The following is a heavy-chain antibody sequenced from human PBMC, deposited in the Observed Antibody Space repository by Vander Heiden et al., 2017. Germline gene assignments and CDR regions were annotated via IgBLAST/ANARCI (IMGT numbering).Heavy chain of an antibody. CDR1: GFTFSDPY. J-gene: IGHJ4*02. CDR3: ARGFCSGGTCYAGDY. V-gene: IGHV3-72*01. CDR2: IRKKANSYST. D-gene: IGHD2-15*01. Sequence: EVQLVESGGGLVQPGGSLRLSCAASGFTFSDPYRDWVRQAPGKGLEWVGRIRKKANSYSTEYAASVKGRLTISRDDSKNSLYLQMDSLKTEDTAVYYCARGFCSGGTCYAGDYWGQGTLVTVSS.